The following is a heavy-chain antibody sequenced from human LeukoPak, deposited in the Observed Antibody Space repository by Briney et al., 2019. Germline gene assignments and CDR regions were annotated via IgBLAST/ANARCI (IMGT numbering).Heavy chain of an antibody. V-gene: IGHV1-8*03. CDR3: ARQMLIDSSDDAFDI. J-gene: IGHJ3*02. D-gene: IGHD6-6*01. CDR2: MNPNSGNT. Sequence: GASVKVSCKTSGYTFTTYEINWVRQAPGQGLEWMGWMNPNSGNTGYAQKFQGRVTISRNTSISTAYMELSTLRSEDTAVYYCARQMLIDSSDDAFDIWGQGTMVTVSS. CDR1: GYTFTTYE.